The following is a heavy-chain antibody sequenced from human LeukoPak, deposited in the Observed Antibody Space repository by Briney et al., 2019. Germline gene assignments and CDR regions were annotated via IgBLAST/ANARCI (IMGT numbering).Heavy chain of an antibody. CDR2: IYYSGST. Sequence: SETLSLTCTVSGGSLSTYYWSWIRQPPGEGLEWIGYIYYSGSTNYNPSLKSRVTISVDTSKNQFSLKLSSVTAADTAVYYCARVETSYYYMDVWGKGTTVTVSS. CDR3: ARVETSYYYMDV. CDR1: GGSLSTYY. V-gene: IGHV4-59*01. J-gene: IGHJ6*03.